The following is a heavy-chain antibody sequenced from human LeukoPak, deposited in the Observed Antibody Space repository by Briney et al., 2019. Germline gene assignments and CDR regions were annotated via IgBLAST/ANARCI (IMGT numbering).Heavy chain of an antibody. CDR3: ARDLGPPYSSGWYWY. Sequence: ASVKVSCKASGYTFTGYDINWVRQATGQGLEWMGWMNPNSGNTGYAQKFQGRVTMTRDTSISTAYMELSRLRSDDTAVYYCARDLGPPYSSGWYWYWGQGTLVTVSS. CDR2: MNPNSGNT. CDR1: GYTFTGYD. V-gene: IGHV1-8*01. J-gene: IGHJ4*02. D-gene: IGHD6-19*01.